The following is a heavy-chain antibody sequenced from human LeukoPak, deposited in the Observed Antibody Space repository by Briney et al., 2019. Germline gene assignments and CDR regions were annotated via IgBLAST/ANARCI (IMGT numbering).Heavy chain of an antibody. V-gene: IGHV3-73*01. CDR2: IRSKANNYAT. Sequence: GGSPRLSCAASGFTFSASSMHWVRQASGKGLEWVGHIRSKANNYATGYAASVRGRFTISRDDSKNTAYLQMNSLKTEDTAVYYCTRRGYYHDTSGYYYEDAFDFWGQGTMVTVSS. CDR1: GFTFSASS. CDR3: TRRGYYHDTSGYYYEDAFDF. D-gene: IGHD3-22*01. J-gene: IGHJ3*01.